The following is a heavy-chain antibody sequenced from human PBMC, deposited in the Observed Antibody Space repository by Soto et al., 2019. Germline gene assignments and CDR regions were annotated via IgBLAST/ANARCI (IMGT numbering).Heavy chain of an antibody. CDR1: GFTFTSSA. CDR3: ARSGPPAGY. CDR2: IVVGSGNT. V-gene: IGHV1-58*02. Sequence: SVKVSCKASGFTFTSSAMQWVRQARGQRLEWIGWIVVGSGNTNYAQKFQERVTITRDMSTSSAYMELRSLRSDDTAVYYCARSGPPAGYWGQGTLVTVSS. J-gene: IGHJ4*02. D-gene: IGHD3-10*01.